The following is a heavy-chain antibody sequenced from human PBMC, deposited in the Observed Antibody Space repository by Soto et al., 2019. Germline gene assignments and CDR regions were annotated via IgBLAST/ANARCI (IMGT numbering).Heavy chain of an antibody. CDR1: GFTFSTYD. V-gene: IGHV3-13*01. D-gene: IGHD1-26*01. Sequence: GGSLRLSFASSGFTFSTYDFHGVRQATGKGLEWVAAVGTVGDTDYQDSVKGRFTISREDGKTSLYLQMNSLRADDRAVYYCAREVHYNPGWEPFDSWGKGTLVTVSS. J-gene: IGHJ4*02. CDR3: AREVHYNPGWEPFDS. CDR2: VGTVGDT.